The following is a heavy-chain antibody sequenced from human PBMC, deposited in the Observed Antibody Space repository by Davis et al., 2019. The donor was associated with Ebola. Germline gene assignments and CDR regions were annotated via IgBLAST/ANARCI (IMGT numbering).Heavy chain of an antibody. CDR3: AKDYGDYDYYFDY. D-gene: IGHD4-17*01. J-gene: IGHJ4*02. CDR2: ISWNSGSI. Sequence: SLKISCAASGFTFDDYAMHWVRQAPGKGLEWVSGISWNSGSIGYADSVKGRFTISRDNAKNSLYLQMNSLRAEDTALYYCAKDYGDYDYYFDYWGQGTLVTVSS. V-gene: IGHV3-9*01. CDR1: GFTFDDYA.